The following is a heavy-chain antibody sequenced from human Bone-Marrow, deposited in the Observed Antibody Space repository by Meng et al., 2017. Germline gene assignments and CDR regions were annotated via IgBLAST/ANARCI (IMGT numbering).Heavy chain of an antibody. Sequence: QVQVCKCGAEGKAPWDSGKDCCKVSRYSIHELSMYWVRQGRGKGLEWMGGFDPEDGETIYAQKFQGRVTMTEDTSTDTAYMELSSLRSEDTAVYYCATTVLRYFDWLLGTFDYWGQGTLVTVSS. J-gene: IGHJ4*02. CDR2: FDPEDGET. CDR3: ATTVLRYFDWLLGTFDY. V-gene: IGHV1-24*01. CDR1: RYSIHELS. D-gene: IGHD3-9*01.